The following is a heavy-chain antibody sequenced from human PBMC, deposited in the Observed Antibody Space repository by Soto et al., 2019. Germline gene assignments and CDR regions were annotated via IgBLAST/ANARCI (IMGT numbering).Heavy chain of an antibody. J-gene: IGHJ5*02. CDR2: INAGNGNT. Sequence: RPPVKVSCKASGYTFTSYAMHWVRQAPGQRLEWMGWINAGNGNTKYSQKFQGRVTITRDTSASTAYMELSSLRSEDTAVYYCARRAEYSSSWYWFDPWGQGTLVTVSS. D-gene: IGHD6-13*01. CDR3: ARRAEYSSSWYWFDP. V-gene: IGHV1-3*01. CDR1: GYTFTSYA.